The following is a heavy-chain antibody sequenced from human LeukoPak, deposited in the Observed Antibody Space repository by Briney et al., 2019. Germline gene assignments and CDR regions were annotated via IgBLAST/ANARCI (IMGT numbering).Heavy chain of an antibody. CDR1: GFTFSDYY. Sequence: PGGSLRLSSAAAGFTFSDYYMSWIRQAPGKGLEWVSAISGSGGSTYYADSVKGRFTISRDNSKNTLYLQMNSLRAEDTAVYCCAKYNYYDSSGYNWGQGTLVTVSS. D-gene: IGHD3-22*01. CDR2: ISGSGGST. J-gene: IGHJ4*02. V-gene: IGHV3-23*01. CDR3: AKYNYYDSSGYN.